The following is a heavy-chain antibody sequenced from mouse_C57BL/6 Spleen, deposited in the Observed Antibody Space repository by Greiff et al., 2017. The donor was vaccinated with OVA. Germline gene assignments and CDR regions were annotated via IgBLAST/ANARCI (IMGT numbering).Heavy chain of an antibody. J-gene: IGHJ2*01. D-gene: IGHD2-1*01. CDR2: INPNYGTT. V-gene: IGHV1-39*01. Sequence: VQLQQSGPALVKPGASVKISCKASGYSFTDYNMNWVKQSNGKSLAWFGVINPNYGTTSYNQQFKGKATLTVDQSSSTAYMQLNSRTSEDYAVYYCARGSYGNFDYWGQGTTLTVSS. CDR1: GYSFTDYN. CDR3: ARGSYGNFDY.